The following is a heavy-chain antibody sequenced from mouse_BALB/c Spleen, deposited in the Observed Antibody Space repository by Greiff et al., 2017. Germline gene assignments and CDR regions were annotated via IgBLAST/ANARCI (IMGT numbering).Heavy chain of an antibody. CDR3: AAFGFAY. Sequence: DVKLQESGPGLVKPSQSLSLTCTVTGYSITSDYAWNWIRQFPGNKLEWMGYISYSGSTSYNPSLKSRISITRDTSKNQFFLQLNSVTTEDTATYYCAAFGFAYWGQGTLVTVSA. CDR2: ISYSGST. V-gene: IGHV3-2*02. CDR1: GYSITSDYA. J-gene: IGHJ3*01.